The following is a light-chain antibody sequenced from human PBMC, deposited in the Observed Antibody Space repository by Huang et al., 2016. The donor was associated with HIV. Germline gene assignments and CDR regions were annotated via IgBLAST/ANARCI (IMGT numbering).Light chain of an antibody. CDR1: QSVSSN. CDR2: GAS. CDR3: HQYNDWPIT. J-gene: IGKJ3*01. Sequence: EIVMTQSPATLSVSPVGRATLSCRASQSVSSNFAWYQQKPGQAPRLLIYGASTRATGIPARFRGSGSGTEFTLTISDLQSEDFAVYYWHQYNDWPITFGPGTKVDIK. V-gene: IGKV3-15*01.